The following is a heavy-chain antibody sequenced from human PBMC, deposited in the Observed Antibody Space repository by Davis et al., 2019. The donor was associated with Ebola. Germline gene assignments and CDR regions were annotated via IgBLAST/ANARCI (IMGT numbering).Heavy chain of an antibody. CDR3: ARGVGGINDY. D-gene: IGHD1-26*01. V-gene: IGHV4-61*09. J-gene: IGHJ4*02. CDR2: IYTSGST. Sequence: PSETLSLTCTVSGGSISSSSYYWSWIRQPAGKGLEWIGHIYTSGSTNYNPSLKSRVTMSVDTSKNQFSLKLSSVTAADTAVYYCARGVGGINDYWGQGTLVTVSS. CDR1: GGSISSSSYY.